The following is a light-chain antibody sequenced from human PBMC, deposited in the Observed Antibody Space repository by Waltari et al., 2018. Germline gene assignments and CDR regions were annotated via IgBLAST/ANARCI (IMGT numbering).Light chain of an antibody. V-gene: IGLV2-14*03. CDR2: DVN. CDR1: SSDVGGYNY. J-gene: IGLJ1*01. CDR3: GSYTTRATHV. Sequence: QSALTQPASVSGSPGQSITISCTGTSSDVGGYNYVSWYQQHPGTTPPLILFDVNRRPSGVSPRFSGSKSGNTASLTISGLQAEDEADYYCGSYTTRATHVFGIGTKVTVL.